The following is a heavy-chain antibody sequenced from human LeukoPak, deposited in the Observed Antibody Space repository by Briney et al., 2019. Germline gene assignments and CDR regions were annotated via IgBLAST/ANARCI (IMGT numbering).Heavy chain of an antibody. J-gene: IGHJ3*02. CDR1: GFSLSTNRLC. D-gene: IGHD3-22*01. CDR3: ARMVYYYDGGAFDI. Sequence: SGPTLVNPTQSLTLTCSFSGFSLSTNRLCVSWIRQPPGKALERLALIDWDDDKYYSTSLKTRLTISKDTSKNQVVLTMTNMDPVDTATYYCARMVYYYDGGAFDIWGQGTVVTVSS. V-gene: IGHV2-70*01. CDR2: IDWDDDK.